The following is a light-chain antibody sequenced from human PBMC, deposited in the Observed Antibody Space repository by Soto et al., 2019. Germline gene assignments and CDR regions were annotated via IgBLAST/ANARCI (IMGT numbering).Light chain of an antibody. CDR1: QSVSSY. Sequence: EVVMMQSPATLSLSPGERATLSCRASQSVSSYLAWYQQKPGQAPRLLIYDASNRATGIPARFSGSGSGTDFTLTISSLEPADFAVYYCQQRSNWPLTFGGGTKVDIK. J-gene: IGKJ4*01. CDR2: DAS. CDR3: QQRSNWPLT. V-gene: IGKV3-11*01.